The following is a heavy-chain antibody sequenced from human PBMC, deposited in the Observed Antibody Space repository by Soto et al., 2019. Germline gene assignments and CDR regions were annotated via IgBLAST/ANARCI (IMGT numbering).Heavy chain of an antibody. J-gene: IGHJ5*02. V-gene: IGHV2-26*01. CDR3: ARKLGYCSGGSCYSKHWFDP. Sequence: QVTLKESGPVLVKPTETLTLTCTVSGFSLSNARMGVSWIRQPPGKALEWLAHIFSNDEKSYSTSLKSRLTISKDTSKSQVVLTMTNMDPVDTATYYCARKLGYCSGGSCYSKHWFDPWGQGTLVTVSS. CDR2: IFSNDEK. D-gene: IGHD2-15*01. CDR1: GFSLSNARMG.